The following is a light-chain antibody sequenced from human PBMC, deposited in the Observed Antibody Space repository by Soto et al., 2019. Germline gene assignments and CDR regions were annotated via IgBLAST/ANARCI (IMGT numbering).Light chain of an antibody. CDR3: QQFNNYPPQIT. CDR2: DAS. CDR1: QGISSA. V-gene: IGKV1D-13*01. Sequence: IQLTQSPSSLSASVGDRVTITCRASQGISSALAWYQQKPGKAPKLLIYDASSLESGVPSRFSGSGSGTDFTLTISSLQPEDFATYYCQQFNNYPPQITFGQGTRLEIK. J-gene: IGKJ5*01.